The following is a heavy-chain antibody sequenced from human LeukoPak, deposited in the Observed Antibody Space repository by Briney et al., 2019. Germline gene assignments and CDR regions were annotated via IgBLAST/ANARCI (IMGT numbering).Heavy chain of an antibody. CDR3: VRGGSGWYYFDY. Sequence: PGGSLRLSCAASGFTFTNYDMHWVRQVPGKGLEWVSAIGIAGDTYYPGSVRGRFTISRENAKNSLYLQMNSLRDGDTAVYYCVRGGSGWYYFDYGAREPWSPSPQ. D-gene: IGHD6-19*01. V-gene: IGHV3-13*04. J-gene: IGHJ4*02. CDR1: GFTFTNYD. CDR2: IGIAGDT.